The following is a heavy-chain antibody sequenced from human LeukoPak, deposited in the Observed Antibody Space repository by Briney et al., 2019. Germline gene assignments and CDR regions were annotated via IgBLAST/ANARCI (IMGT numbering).Heavy chain of an antibody. V-gene: IGHV3-74*01. J-gene: IGHJ3*02. CDR3: ARESYCSGGSCYSGRAFDI. CDR2: IKNDGSST. CDR1: GFTFSSYW. Sequence: SGGSLRLSCAASGFTFSSYWMHWVRQAPGKGLVWVSRIKNDGSSTYCADSVKGRLTISRDNAKNTLYLQMNSLRAEDTAVYYCARESYCSGGSCYSGRAFDIWGQGTMVTVSS. D-gene: IGHD2-15*01.